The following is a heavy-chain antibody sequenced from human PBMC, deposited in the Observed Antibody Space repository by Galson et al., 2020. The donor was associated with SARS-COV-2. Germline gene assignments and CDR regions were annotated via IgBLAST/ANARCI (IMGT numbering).Heavy chain of an antibody. D-gene: IGHD1-7*01. CDR3: ARSSTTILTVFDV. Sequence: SETLSLTCTVSGNSVSSGSYYWSWIRQPAGKGLEWIGRIFGNENTNYNPSLKSRVTLSVDTSKNQFSLKPNSVTAADTAVYYCARSSTTILTVFDVWGQGTMVTVSS. J-gene: IGHJ3*01. CDR2: IFGNENT. V-gene: IGHV4-61*02. CDR1: GNSVSSGSYY.